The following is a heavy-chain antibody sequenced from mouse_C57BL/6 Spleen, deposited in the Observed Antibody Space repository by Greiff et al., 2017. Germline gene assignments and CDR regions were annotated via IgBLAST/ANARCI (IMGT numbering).Heavy chain of an antibody. CDR1: GFTFSDYG. Sequence: EVMLVESGGGLVQPGGSLKLSCAASGFTFSDYGMAWVRQAPRKGPEWVAFISNLAYSIYYADTVTGRFTISRENAKNTLYLEMSSLRSEDTAMYYCARFGTGFDYWGQGTTLTVSS. CDR2: ISNLAYSI. CDR3: ARFGTGFDY. D-gene: IGHD4-1*01. J-gene: IGHJ2*01. V-gene: IGHV5-15*04.